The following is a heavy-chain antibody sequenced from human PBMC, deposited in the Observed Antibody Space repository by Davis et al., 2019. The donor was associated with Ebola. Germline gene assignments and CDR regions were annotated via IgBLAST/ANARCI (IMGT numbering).Heavy chain of an antibody. CDR3: ARGITMVRENNWFDP. CDR2: IIPILGIA. J-gene: IGHJ5*02. CDR1: GGTFSSYA. Sequence: SVKVSCKASGGTFSSYAISWVRQAPGQGLEWMGRIIPILGIANYAQKFQGRVTITADKSTSTAYMELSSLRSDDTAVYYCARGITMVRENNWFDPWGQGTLVTVSS. V-gene: IGHV1-69*04. D-gene: IGHD3-10*01.